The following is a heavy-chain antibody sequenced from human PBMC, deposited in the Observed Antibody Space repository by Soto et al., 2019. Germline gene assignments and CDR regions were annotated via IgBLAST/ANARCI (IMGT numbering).Heavy chain of an antibody. CDR3: ARDPPRSVVAATEH. V-gene: IGHV3-21*01. D-gene: IGHD2-15*01. CDR1: ALTVNSYS. CDR2: VSSSNDSI. Sequence: SQRVPWAAAALTVNSYSMNWVRQTTGKGLEWVSSVSSSNDSIYFVDAVTGRLTSSTDNAKKSLYLEMNGLIADVTSVYYCARDPPRSVVAATEHWGQGTLVTVCS. J-gene: IGHJ1*01.